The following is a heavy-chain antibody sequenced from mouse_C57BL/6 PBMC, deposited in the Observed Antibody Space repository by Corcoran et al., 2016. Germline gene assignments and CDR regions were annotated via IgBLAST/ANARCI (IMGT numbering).Heavy chain of an antibody. J-gene: IGHJ1*03. D-gene: IGHD2-4*01. CDR3: ARWDYGGYFDV. CDR1: GYTFTTYG. Sequence: QIQLVQSGPELKKPGETVKISCKASGYTFTTYGMSWVKQAPGKGLKWMGWINTYSGVPTYADDFKGRFAFSLETSASTAYLQINNLKNEDTATYFCARWDYGGYFDVWGTGTTVTVSS. V-gene: IGHV9-3*01. CDR2: INTYSGVP.